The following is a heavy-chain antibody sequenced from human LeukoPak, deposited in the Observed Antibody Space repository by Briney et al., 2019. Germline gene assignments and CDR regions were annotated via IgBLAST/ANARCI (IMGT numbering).Heavy chain of an antibody. CDR3: VKDLRYSYGYPDGFDI. D-gene: IGHD5-18*01. Sequence: GGSLRLSCAASGFTFSSYAMSWVRQAPGKGLEWVSAICGSGDSTYYADSVKGRFTIARDNSKNTLYLQMNSLRAEDTAAYHCVKDLRYSYGYPDGFDIWGQGTMVTVSS. CDR2: ICGSGDST. CDR1: GFTFSSYA. V-gene: IGHV3-23*01. J-gene: IGHJ3*02.